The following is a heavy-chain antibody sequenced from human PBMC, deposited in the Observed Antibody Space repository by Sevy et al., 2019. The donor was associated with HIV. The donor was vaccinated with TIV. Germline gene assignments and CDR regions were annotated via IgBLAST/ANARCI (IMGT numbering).Heavy chain of an antibody. J-gene: IGHJ4*02. Sequence: GGSLRLSCAASGFTFDDYAMHWVRQAPGKGLEWVSLISWDGGSTYYADSVKGRFTISRDNSENSLYLQMNSLRAEDTALYYCAKDKGHDFWSGYVDYWGQGTLVTVSS. V-gene: IGHV3-43D*03. CDR3: AKDKGHDFWSGYVDY. CDR1: GFTFDDYA. D-gene: IGHD3-3*01. CDR2: ISWDGGST.